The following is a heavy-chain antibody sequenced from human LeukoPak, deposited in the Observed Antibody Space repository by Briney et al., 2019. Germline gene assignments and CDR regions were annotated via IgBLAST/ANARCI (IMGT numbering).Heavy chain of an antibody. V-gene: IGHV4-59*01. CDR3: ARISSSNWYNERGAFDV. J-gene: IGHJ3*01. D-gene: IGHD6-13*01. Sequence: SETLSLTCTVSGGSISSYYWSWIRQPPGKGLEWIGYIYYSGSTNYNPSLKSRVTISVDTSKNQFSLKLRSVTAADTAVYYCARISSSNWYNERGAFDVWGQGTMVTVSS. CDR2: IYYSGST. CDR1: GGSISSYY.